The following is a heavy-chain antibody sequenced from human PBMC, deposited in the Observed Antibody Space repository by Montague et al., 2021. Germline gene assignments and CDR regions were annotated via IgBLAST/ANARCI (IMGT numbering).Heavy chain of an antibody. J-gene: IGHJ4*02. CDR3: ARDQGQGYCGGDCYVGLDX. D-gene: IGHD2-21*01. CDR1: GFTFSNYW. V-gene: IGHV3-7*01. Sequence: SLRLSCAASGFTFSNYWMSWVRQAPGKGLEWVANIKQDGSEKHYVDSVKGRFTISRDNAKNSLYLQMNSLRDEDTAVYFCARDQGQGYCGGDCYVGLDXWGQGTLVTVSS. CDR2: IKQDGSEK.